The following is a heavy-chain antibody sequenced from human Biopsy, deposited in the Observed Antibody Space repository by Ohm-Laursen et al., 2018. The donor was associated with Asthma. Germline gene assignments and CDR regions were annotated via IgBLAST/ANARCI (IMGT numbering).Heavy chain of an antibody. V-gene: IGHV3-66*01. CDR2: IYSGGGT. D-gene: IGHD1-1*01. CDR1: GFTFSGYT. J-gene: IGHJ3*02. Sequence: GSLRLSCSASGFTFSGYTMSWVRQPPGKGLEWVSVIYSGGGTYYADSVKGRFTMARDNSKNTLDLQMNSLREEDTAVYYCVRDGTDDAFDIWGQGTVVSVSS. CDR3: VRDGTDDAFDI.